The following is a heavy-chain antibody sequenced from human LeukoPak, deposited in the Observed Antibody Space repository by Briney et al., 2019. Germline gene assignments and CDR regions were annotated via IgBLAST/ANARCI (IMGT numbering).Heavy chain of an antibody. CDR1: GYTFTGYY. J-gene: IGHJ5*02. CDR2: INPSSGGT. V-gene: IGHV1-2*02. CDR3: AREDVVVTANWFDP. D-gene: IGHD2-21*02. Sequence: ASVKVSCKASGYTFTGYYMHWVRQAPGQGLEWMGWINPSSGGTNYAQKFQGRVTMTRDTSISTAYMELSRLRSDDTAVYYCAREDVVVTANWFDPWGQGTLVTVSS.